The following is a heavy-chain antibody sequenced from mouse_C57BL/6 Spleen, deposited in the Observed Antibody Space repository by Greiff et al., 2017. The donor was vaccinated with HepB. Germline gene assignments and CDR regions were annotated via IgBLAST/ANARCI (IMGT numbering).Heavy chain of an antibody. D-gene: IGHD2-1*01. CDR1: GYTFTSYW. Sequence: VQLVESGAELVKPGASVKMSCKASGYTFTSYWITWVKQRPGQGLEWIGDIYPGSGSTNYNEKFKSKATLTVDTSSSTAYMQLSSLTSEDSGVFYCARSPYGNYRYYAMDYWGQGTSVTVAS. CDR3: ARSPYGNYRYYAMDY. V-gene: IGHV1-55*01. J-gene: IGHJ4*01. CDR2: IYPGSGST.